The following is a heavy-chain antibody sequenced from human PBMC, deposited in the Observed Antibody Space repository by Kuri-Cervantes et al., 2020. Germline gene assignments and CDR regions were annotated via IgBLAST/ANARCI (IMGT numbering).Heavy chain of an antibody. J-gene: IGHJ4*02. D-gene: IGHD1-26*01. V-gene: IGHV1-8*01. CDR3: AREGGYSGSYEGFDY. CDR2: MNPNGGNT. Sequence: ASVKVSCKASGYTFTNYDINWVRQATGQGLEWMGWMNPNGGNTGYAQRFQGRVTMTRNTSISTAYMELSSLRPEDTAVYYCAREGGYSGSYEGFDYWGQGTLVTVSS. CDR1: GYTFTNYD.